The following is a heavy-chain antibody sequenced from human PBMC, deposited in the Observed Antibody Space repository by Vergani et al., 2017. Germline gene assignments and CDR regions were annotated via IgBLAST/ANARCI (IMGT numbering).Heavy chain of an antibody. J-gene: IGHJ6*03. CDR3: ARDFLTRVTTLDYYYMGV. D-gene: IGHD1-1*01. CDR2: ISYDGNKK. V-gene: IGHV3-30*03. CDR1: GFPFSDYG. Sequence: VQLVESGGGLVQPGRSLRLSCSAAGFPFSDYGVHWVRQAPGKGLEWVSVISYDGNKKNYAASVKGRFTISRDNSKNTLYLEMNALRAEDTAVYYCARDFLTRVTTLDYYYMGVWGKGTTVTVSS.